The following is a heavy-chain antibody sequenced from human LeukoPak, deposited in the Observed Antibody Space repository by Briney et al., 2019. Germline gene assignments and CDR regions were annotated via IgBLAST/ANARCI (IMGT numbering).Heavy chain of an antibody. CDR3: ARGEVGSVGRLGY. J-gene: IGHJ4*02. Sequence: SETLSLTCTVPGYSISSGNYWAWVRQSPVKGLEWIGSIYHSGSTQYNPSLKGRVTISVDTSKNQFSLNLSSVTAADTAVYYCARGEVGSVGRLGYWGQGTLVTVSS. D-gene: IGHD3-10*01. CDR2: IYHSGST. V-gene: IGHV4-38-2*02. CDR1: GYSISSGNY.